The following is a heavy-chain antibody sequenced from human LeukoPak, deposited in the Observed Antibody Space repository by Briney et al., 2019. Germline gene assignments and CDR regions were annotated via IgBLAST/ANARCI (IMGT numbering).Heavy chain of an antibody. Sequence: SETLSLTCTVSGGSISSGGYYWSWIRQPPGKGLEWIGYIYHSGSTYYNPSLKSRVTISVDRSKNQFSLKLSSVTAADTAVYYCAMSVAGTGFDYWGQGTLVTVSS. CDR2: IYHSGST. J-gene: IGHJ4*02. D-gene: IGHD6-19*01. V-gene: IGHV4-30-2*01. CDR1: GGSISSGGYY. CDR3: AMSVAGTGFDY.